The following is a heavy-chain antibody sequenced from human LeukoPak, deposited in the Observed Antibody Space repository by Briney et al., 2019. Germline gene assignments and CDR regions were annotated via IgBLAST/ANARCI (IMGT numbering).Heavy chain of an antibody. CDR2: INSGSSII. J-gene: IGHJ4*02. CDR1: GFTFSNYG. V-gene: IGHV3-48*01. CDR3: ARDFLVVVPLDS. D-gene: IGHD3-22*01. Sequence: PGGSLRLSCAASGFTFSNYGMNWVRQAPGKGLEWISYINSGSSIIHYADTVKGRFTISRDNAKSSLYLQMNSLRSEDTAVYYCARDFLVVVPLDSWGQGTLVTVSS.